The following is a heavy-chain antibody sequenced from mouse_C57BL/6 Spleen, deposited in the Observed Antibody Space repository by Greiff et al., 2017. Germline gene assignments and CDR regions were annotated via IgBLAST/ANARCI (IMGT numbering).Heavy chain of an antibody. CDR2: IYPGNSDT. V-gene: IGHV1-5*01. Sequence: EVMLVESGTVLARPGASVKMSCKTSGYTFTSYWMHWVKQRPGQGLEWIGAIYPGNSDTSYNQKFKGKAKLTAVTSASTAYMELSSLTNEDSAVYYCTGTTVVAKYYFDYWGQGTTLTVSS. CDR3: TGTTVVAKYYFDY. D-gene: IGHD1-1*01. J-gene: IGHJ2*01. CDR1: GYTFTSYW.